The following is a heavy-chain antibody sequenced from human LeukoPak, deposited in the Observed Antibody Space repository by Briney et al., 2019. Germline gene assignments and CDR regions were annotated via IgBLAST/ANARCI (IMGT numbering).Heavy chain of an antibody. J-gene: IGHJ4*02. CDR1: GFTFSSYA. Sequence: AGGSLRLSCAASGFTFSSYAMSWVRQAPGKGLEWVSAISGSGGSTYYADSVKGRFTISRDNSKNTLYLQMNSLRAEDTAVYYCAKDPHYDFWSGYYTGPYFDYWGQGTLVTVSS. V-gene: IGHV3-23*01. CDR3: AKDPHYDFWSGYYTGPYFDY. D-gene: IGHD3-3*01. CDR2: ISGSGGST.